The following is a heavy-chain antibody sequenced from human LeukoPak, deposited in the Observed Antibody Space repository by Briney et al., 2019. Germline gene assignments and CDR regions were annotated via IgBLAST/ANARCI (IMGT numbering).Heavy chain of an antibody. J-gene: IGHJ6*02. CDR2: ISAYNGNT. V-gene: IGHV1-18*01. CDR1: GYTFTSYG. Sequence: ASVKVSCKASGYTFTSYGISWVRQAPGQGLEWMGWISAYNGNTNYAQKLQGRVTMTTDTSTSTAYMELRSLRSDDTAVYYCARDPGYSSGWYQAYYYYYGMDVWGQGTTVTVSS. CDR3: ARDPGYSSGWYQAYYYYYGMDV. D-gene: IGHD6-19*01.